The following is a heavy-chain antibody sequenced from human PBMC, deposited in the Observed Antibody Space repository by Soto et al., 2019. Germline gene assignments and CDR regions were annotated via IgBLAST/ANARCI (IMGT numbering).Heavy chain of an antibody. CDR2: IYYSGST. D-gene: IGHD6-13*01. CDR3: ARGWGSSWKTHWYFDL. CDR1: GGSISSYY. Sequence: PSETLSLTCTVSGGSISSYYWSWIRQPPGKGLEWIGYIYYSGSTNYNPSLKSRVTISVDTSKNQFSLKLSSVTAADTAVYYCARGWGSSWKTHWYFDLWGRGTLVTVSS. V-gene: IGHV4-59*01. J-gene: IGHJ2*01.